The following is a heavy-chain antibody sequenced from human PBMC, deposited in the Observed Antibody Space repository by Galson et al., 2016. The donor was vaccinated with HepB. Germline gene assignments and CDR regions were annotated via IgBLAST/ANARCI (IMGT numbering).Heavy chain of an antibody. Sequence: SLRLSCAVSGFTFSRYWMHWVRQAPGKGLVWVAHINNDGRTTTYADSVEGRFTISRDNAKNTLYLQMNSLKAEDTAVYYCAGDPGYDFWSGYISHNRFDFWGRGTLVTVSS. CDR2: INNDGRTT. D-gene: IGHD3-3*01. V-gene: IGHV3-74*03. CDR3: AGDPGYDFWSGYISHNRFDF. CDR1: GFTFSRYW. J-gene: IGHJ4*02.